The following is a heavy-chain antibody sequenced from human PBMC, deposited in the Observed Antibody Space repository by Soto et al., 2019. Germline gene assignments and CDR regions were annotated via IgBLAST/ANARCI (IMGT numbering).Heavy chain of an antibody. CDR2: ISAYNGNT. D-gene: IGHD3-10*01. Sequence: ASVKVSCKASGYTFTSYGISWVRQAPGQGLEWMGWISAYNGNTNYAQKLQGRVTMTTDTSTSTAYMELRSLRSDDTAVYYCARGGDYGSGSYYNSQRWFDPWGQGTLVTVSS. CDR3: ARGGDYGSGSYYNSQRWFDP. V-gene: IGHV1-18*01. J-gene: IGHJ5*02. CDR1: GYTFTSYG.